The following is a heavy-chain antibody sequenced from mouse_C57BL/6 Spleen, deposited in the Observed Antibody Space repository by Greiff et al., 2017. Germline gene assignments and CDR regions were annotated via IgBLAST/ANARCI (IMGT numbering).Heavy chain of an antibody. J-gene: IGHJ2*01. Sequence: VQLQQSGPELVKPAASVKISCKASGYTFTDYYMNWVKQSHGKSLEWIGDINPNNGGTSYNQKFKGKATLTVDKSSSTAYMELRSLTSEDSAVYYCARWDDWGQGTTLTVSS. CDR2: INPNNGGT. CDR3: ARWDD. V-gene: IGHV1-26*01. CDR1: GYTFTDYY.